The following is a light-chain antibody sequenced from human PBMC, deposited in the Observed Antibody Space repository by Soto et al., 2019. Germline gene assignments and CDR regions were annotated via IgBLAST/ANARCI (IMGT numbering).Light chain of an antibody. J-gene: IGLJ1*01. V-gene: IGLV2-8*01. CDR3: SSYAGSNNPYV. CDR1: SSDVGGYNY. Sequence: QSVLTQPPSASGSPGQSVTISCTGTSSDVGGYNYVSWYQQHPGKAPKLMIYEVNKRPSGVPDRFSGSKSGNTAPLTVSGLQAEDEADYYCSSYAGSNNPYVFGTGTKVTVL. CDR2: EVN.